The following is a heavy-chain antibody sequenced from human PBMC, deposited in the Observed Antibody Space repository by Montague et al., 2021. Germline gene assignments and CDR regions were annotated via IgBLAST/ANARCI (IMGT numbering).Heavy chain of an antibody. CDR2: IYYSGNS. J-gene: IGHJ5*02. CDR3: ARVFSSGYVGWFDP. V-gene: IGHV4-39*07. Sequence: SETLSLICTVSGASITSNIYYWGWIRQSPGKGLEWIGSIYYSGNSFYQPSLKSRITMAVDTSKNQFSLKLSSVTAADTAIYYCARVFSSGYVGWFDPWGQGTLVTVSS. D-gene: IGHD6-13*01. CDR1: GASITSNIYY.